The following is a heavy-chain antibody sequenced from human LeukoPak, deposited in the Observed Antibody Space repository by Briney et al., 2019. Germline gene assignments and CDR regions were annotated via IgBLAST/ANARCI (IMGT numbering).Heavy chain of an antibody. Sequence: GESLKISCKGSGYSFTSYWIGWVRQMPGKGLEWMGIIYPGDSDTRYSPSFQGQVTISADKSISTAYLQWSSLKASDTAMYYCARLKPDYYDSSGYSGVLWFDPWGQGTLVTVSS. D-gene: IGHD3-22*01. CDR1: GYSFTSYW. CDR3: ARLKPDYYDSSGYSGVLWFDP. J-gene: IGHJ5*02. CDR2: IYPGDSDT. V-gene: IGHV5-51*01.